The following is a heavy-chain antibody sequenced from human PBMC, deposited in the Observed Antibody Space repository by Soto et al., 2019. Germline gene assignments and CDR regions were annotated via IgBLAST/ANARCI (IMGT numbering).Heavy chain of an antibody. Sequence: QVQLQQWGAGLLKPSETLSLTCAVYGGSFSGYYWTXXRQAXGKGLEWIGEINHCGGTNYNSSLKSRVTISVDTSKNQFSLILYSVTAADTAVYYCARDRQYYQFWSGCQNEGPCAMDVWGQGTTVTVSS. D-gene: IGHD3-3*02. CDR2: INHCGGT. J-gene: IGHJ6*02. V-gene: IGHV4-34*02. CDR1: GGSFSGYY. CDR3: ARDRQYYQFWSGCQNEGPCAMDV.